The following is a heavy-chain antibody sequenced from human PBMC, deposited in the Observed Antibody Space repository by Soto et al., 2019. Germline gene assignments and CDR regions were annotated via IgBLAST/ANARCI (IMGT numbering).Heavy chain of an antibody. Sequence: SLKISCKGSGYSFTSYWIGWVRQMPGKGLEWMGIIYPGDSDTRYSPSFQGQVTISADKSISTAYLQWSSLKASDTAMYYCARRSEQQTPVENFDYWGQGTLVTVSS. D-gene: IGHD6-13*01. CDR3: ARRSEQQTPVENFDY. CDR2: IYPGDSDT. CDR1: GYSFTSYW. J-gene: IGHJ4*02. V-gene: IGHV5-51*01.